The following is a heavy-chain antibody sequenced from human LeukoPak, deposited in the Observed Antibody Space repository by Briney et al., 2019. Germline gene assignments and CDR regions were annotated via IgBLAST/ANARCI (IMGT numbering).Heavy chain of an antibody. J-gene: IGHJ4*02. Sequence: PSQTLSLTCTVSGGSFNSGGYYWSWLRQHPGKGLEWIGYISYSGSTYYNPSLKSRLTISLDTSKNQFSLRLSSVSAADAAVYFCAVGPHHYFDSWGQGTLVTVSS. CDR1: GGSFNSGGYY. CDR2: ISYSGST. V-gene: IGHV4-31*03. CDR3: AVGPHHYFDS.